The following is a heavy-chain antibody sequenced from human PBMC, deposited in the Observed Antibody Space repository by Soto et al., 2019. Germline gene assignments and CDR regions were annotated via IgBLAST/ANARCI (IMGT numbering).Heavy chain of an antibody. D-gene: IGHD3-3*01. Sequence: ASVKVSFKASGYTFTGYYMHWLRQAPGQGLEWMGWINPNSGCTNYAQKFQGWVTMTRDTSISTAYMELSRLRSDDTAVYYCARSEYYDFWSGYFSGYYYYYGMDVWDQGTTVTVSS. V-gene: IGHV1-2*04. CDR1: GYTFTGYY. CDR3: ARSEYYDFWSGYFSGYYYYYGMDV. CDR2: INPNSGCT. J-gene: IGHJ6*02.